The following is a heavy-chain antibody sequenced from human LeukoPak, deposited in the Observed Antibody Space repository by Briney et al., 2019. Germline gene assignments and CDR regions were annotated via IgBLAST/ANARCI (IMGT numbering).Heavy chain of an antibody. CDR2: IYYSGST. V-gene: IGHV4-59*08. D-gene: IGHD2-21*02. CDR3: ARSLVTGLGWYFDL. J-gene: IGHJ2*01. CDR1: GGSISSYY. Sequence: ASETLSLTCTVSGGSISSYYWSWIRQPPGKGLEWIGYIYYSGSTNYNPSLKSRVTISVDTSKNQFSLKLSSMTAADTAVYYCARSLVTGLGWYFDLWGRGTLVTVSS.